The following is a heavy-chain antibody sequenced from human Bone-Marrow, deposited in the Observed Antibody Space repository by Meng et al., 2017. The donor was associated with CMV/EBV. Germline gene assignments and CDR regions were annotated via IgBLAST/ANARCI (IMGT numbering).Heavy chain of an antibody. CDR2: IYYSGST. D-gene: IGHD3-3*01. J-gene: IGHJ6*02. CDR3: ARDTSGPYYYYGMDV. CDR1: GGSISSYY. V-gene: IGHV4-59*01. Sequence: ESLKISCTVSGGSISSYYWSWIRQPPGKGLEWIGYIYYSGSTNYNPSLKSRITISVDTSKNQFSLKLSSVTAADTAVYYCARDTSGPYYYYGMDVWGQGTTVTVSS.